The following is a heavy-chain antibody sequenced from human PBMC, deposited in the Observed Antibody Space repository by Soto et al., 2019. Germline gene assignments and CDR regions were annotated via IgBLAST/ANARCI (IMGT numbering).Heavy chain of an antibody. CDR3: ARGRNEGYIDYYYYGMDV. J-gene: IGHJ6*02. Sequence: SETLALTCTVSGGSLSSYYWSWIRQPPGKGLEWIGYIYYSGSTNYNPSLKSRVTISVDTSKNQFSLKLSSVTAADTAVYYCARGRNEGYIDYYYYGMDVWGQGTTVTVSS. V-gene: IGHV4-59*01. CDR2: IYYSGST. D-gene: IGHD5-12*01. CDR1: GGSLSSYY.